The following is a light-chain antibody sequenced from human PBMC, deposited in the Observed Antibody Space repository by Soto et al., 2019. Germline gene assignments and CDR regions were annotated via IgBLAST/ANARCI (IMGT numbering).Light chain of an antibody. CDR3: QTWGTGPWV. J-gene: IGLJ3*02. V-gene: IGLV4-69*01. CDR1: SGHSTYA. CDR2: LNSDGSH. Sequence: QLVLTQSPSASASLGASVKLTCTLSSGHSTYAIAWHQQQPEKGPRYLMKLNSDGSHSKGDGIPDRFSGSSSGADRYLTISRLLSEDEADYYCQTWGTGPWVFGGGTKLTVL.